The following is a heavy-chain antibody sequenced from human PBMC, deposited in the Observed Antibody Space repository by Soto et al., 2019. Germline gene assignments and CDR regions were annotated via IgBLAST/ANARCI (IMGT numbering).Heavy chain of an antibody. CDR1: GFTFSSYE. D-gene: IGHD1-1*01. V-gene: IGHV3-48*03. CDR2: ISSSGSTI. CDR3: ARGAWNVMAFDY. J-gene: IGHJ4*02. Sequence: GGSLRLSCAASGFTFSSYEMDWVRQAPGKGLEWVSYISSSGSTIYYADSVKGRFTISGDNAKNSLYLQMNSLRAEDTAVYYCARGAWNVMAFDYWGQGTLVTVSS.